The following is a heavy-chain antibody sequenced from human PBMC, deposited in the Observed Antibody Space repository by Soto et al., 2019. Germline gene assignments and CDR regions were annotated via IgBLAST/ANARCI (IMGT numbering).Heavy chain of an antibody. V-gene: IGHV3-23*01. CDR3: AKDITFGGVIAEYGMDV. D-gene: IGHD3-16*02. Sequence: EVQLLESGGGLVQPGGSLRLSCAASGFTFSSYAMSWVRQAPGKGLEWVSGISGSGGSTYYADSVKGRFTISRDNSKNTLYLQMNSLRAEDTAVCYCAKDITFGGVIAEYGMDVWGQGTTVTVSS. CDR1: GFTFSSYA. CDR2: ISGSGGST. J-gene: IGHJ6*02.